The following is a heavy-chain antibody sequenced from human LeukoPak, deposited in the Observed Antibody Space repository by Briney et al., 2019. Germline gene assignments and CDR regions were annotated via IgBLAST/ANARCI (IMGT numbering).Heavy chain of an antibody. CDR2: IIPIFGTA. CDR1: GGTFSSYA. Sequence: GASEKVSCKASGGTFSSYAISWVRQAPGQGLEWMGGIIPIFGTANYAQKFQGRVTITADESTSTAYMELSSLRSEDTAVYYCARGQGQQLLDPFDYWGQGTLVTVSS. V-gene: IGHV1-69*01. CDR3: ARGQGQQLLDPFDY. J-gene: IGHJ4*02. D-gene: IGHD6-13*01.